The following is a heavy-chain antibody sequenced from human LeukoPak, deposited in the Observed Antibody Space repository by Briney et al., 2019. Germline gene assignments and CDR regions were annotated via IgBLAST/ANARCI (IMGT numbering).Heavy chain of an antibody. CDR3: ARVNWNPDY. Sequence: SETLSLTCAVSGYSISRGYHWGWIRQPPGKGLEWIGSIHHRGSTYYNSSLKSRVTISVDTSKNQFSLKVSSVTAADTAVYYCARVNWNPDYWGQGTLVTVSS. CDR2: IHHRGST. V-gene: IGHV4-38-2*01. D-gene: IGHD1-1*01. J-gene: IGHJ4*02. CDR1: GYSISRGYH.